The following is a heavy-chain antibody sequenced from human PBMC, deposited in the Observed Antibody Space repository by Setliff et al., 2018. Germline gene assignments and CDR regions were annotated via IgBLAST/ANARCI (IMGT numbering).Heavy chain of an antibody. D-gene: IGHD6-19*01. V-gene: IGHV1-18*01. CDR3: ARAPSSIGVGGSLLH. CDR1: GYTFTTYG. Sequence: ASVKVSCKASGYTFTTYGIIWVRQAPGQGLEWMGCTSAYNDNTNYAQRLQGRVTMTTDTSTSTAYMELRGLSSDDTAVYYCARAPSSIGVGGSLLHWGQGTLVTVSS. J-gene: IGHJ4*02. CDR2: TSAYNDNT.